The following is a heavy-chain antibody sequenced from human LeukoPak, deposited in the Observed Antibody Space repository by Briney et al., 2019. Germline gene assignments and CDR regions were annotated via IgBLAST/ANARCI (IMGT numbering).Heavy chain of an antibody. CDR2: IYYSGST. D-gene: IGHD5-12*01. Sequence: PSETLSLTCTVSGGSVSSGSYYWSWIRQPPGKGLEWIGYIYYSGSTNYNPSLKSRVTISVDTSKNQFSLKLSSVTAADTAVYYCARDQGSDIVATIDYYGMDVWGQGTTVTVSS. V-gene: IGHV4-61*01. CDR1: GGSVSSGSYY. CDR3: ARDQGSDIVATIDYYGMDV. J-gene: IGHJ6*02.